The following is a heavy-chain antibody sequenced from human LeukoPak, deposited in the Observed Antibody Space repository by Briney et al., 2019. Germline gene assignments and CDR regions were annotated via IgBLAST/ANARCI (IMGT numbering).Heavy chain of an antibody. CDR3: ARDKGIEVVVPPVEYYYYYMDV. J-gene: IGHJ6*03. V-gene: IGHV4-61*01. CDR1: GGSISSSSYY. CDR2: IYYSGST. D-gene: IGHD2-2*01. Sequence: SETLSLTCTVSGGSISSSSYYWGWIRQPPGKGLEWIGSIYYSGSTNYNPSLKSRLTISVDTSKNQFSLKLNSVTAADTAVYYCARDKGIEVVVPPVEYYYYYMDVWGKGTTVTVSS.